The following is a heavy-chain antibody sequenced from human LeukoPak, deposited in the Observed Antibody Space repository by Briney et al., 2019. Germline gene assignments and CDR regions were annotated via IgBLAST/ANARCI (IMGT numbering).Heavy chain of an antibody. CDR1: GGSISSYY. Sequence: SETLSLTCTVSGGSISSYYWSWIRQPPGRGLEWIGYIYYSGSTNYNPSLKSRVTISVDTSKNQFSLKLSSVTAADTAVYYCARAGFGGANDYWGQGTLVTVSS. CDR2: IYYSGST. V-gene: IGHV4-59*01. D-gene: IGHD3-3*01. J-gene: IGHJ4*02. CDR3: ARAGFGGANDY.